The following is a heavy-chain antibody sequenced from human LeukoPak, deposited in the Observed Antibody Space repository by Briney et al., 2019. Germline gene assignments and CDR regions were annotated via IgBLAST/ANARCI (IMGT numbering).Heavy chain of an antibody. CDR3: ARESLYYDSSGYRTGAFDI. Sequence: GASVKVFCKASGYTFTSYYMHWVRQAPGQGLEWMGIINPSGGSTSYAQKFQGRVTMTRDTSTSTVCMELSSLRSEDTAVYYCARESLYYDSSGYRTGAFDIWGQGTMVTVSS. V-gene: IGHV1-46*01. D-gene: IGHD3-22*01. CDR2: INPSGGST. CDR1: GYTFTSYY. J-gene: IGHJ3*02.